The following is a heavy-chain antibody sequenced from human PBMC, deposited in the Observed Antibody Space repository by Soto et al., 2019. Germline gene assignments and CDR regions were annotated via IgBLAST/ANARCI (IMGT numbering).Heavy chain of an antibody. CDR1: PINFYNHAA. Sequence: EVQLLESGGGLGQHGGSLRLSCVASPINFYNHAAMSWVRQAPGKGLEWVSTISGRGDQSDYADSVKGRFTISRDNSKNRLYLQTTNLRVDDTAVYYCAKDRALENQTPYGMDVWGQGTTVTV. CDR3: AKDRALENQTPYGMDV. J-gene: IGHJ6*02. V-gene: IGHV3-23*01. CDR2: ISGRGDQS. D-gene: IGHD3-10*01.